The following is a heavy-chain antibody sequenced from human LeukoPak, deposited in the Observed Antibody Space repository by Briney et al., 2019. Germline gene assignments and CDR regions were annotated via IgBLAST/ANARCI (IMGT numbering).Heavy chain of an antibody. CDR3: AKDHGKEDTAMAYY. D-gene: IGHD5-18*01. CDR2: ISSSGSTI. CDR1: GFTFSSYE. J-gene: IGHJ4*02. V-gene: IGHV3-48*03. Sequence: GGSLRLSCAASGFTFSSYEMNWVRQAPGKGLEWVSYISSSGSTIYYADSVKGRFTISRDNSKNTLYLQVNSLRAEDTAVYYCAKDHGKEDTAMAYYWGQGTLVTVSS.